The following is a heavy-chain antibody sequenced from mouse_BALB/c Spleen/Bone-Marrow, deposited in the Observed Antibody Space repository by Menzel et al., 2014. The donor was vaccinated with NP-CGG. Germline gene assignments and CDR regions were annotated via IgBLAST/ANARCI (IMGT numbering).Heavy chain of an antibody. V-gene: IGHV1-80*01. J-gene: IGHJ4*01. CDR2: IYPGDGET. CDR3: AGVYDYGRGYAMDY. D-gene: IGHD2-4*01. Sequence: QVQLQQSGAELVRPGSSVKISCKASGYAFSNYGMNWVKQRPGQGLEWIGQIYPGDGETNYNGEFEGRVTLTADKSSSTAYMQVSSLTSEDSAVYFCAGVYDYGRGYAMDYWGQGTSVTVSS. CDR1: GYAFSNYG.